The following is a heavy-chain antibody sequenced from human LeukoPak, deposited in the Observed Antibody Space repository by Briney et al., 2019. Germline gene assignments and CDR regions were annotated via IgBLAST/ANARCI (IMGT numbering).Heavy chain of an antibody. J-gene: IGHJ3*02. CDR3: ARAGDYGGNSDAFDI. D-gene: IGHD4-23*01. CDR2: ISSSGSTI. CDR1: GFTFSSYA. V-gene: IGHV3-48*03. Sequence: GGSLRLSCAASGFTFSSYAMSWVRQAPGKGLEWVSYISSSGSTIYYADSVKGRFTISRDNAKNSLYLQMNSLRAEDTAVYYCARAGDYGGNSDAFDIWGQGTMVTVSP.